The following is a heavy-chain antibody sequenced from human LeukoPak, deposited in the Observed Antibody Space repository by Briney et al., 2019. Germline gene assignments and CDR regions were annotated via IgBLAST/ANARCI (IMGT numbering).Heavy chain of an antibody. CDR2: ISYDGSNK. CDR1: GFSFSSFG. Sequence: RGSLTLSCVASGFSFSSFGMHWVRQAPGKGLEWVAVISYDGSNKFYADSVKGRFTISRDNSKNTLYLQMNSLRAEDTAVYYCAKAGYSSGWRNFDSWGQGTLVTVSS. D-gene: IGHD6-19*01. V-gene: IGHV3-30*18. CDR3: AKAGYSSGWRNFDS. J-gene: IGHJ4*02.